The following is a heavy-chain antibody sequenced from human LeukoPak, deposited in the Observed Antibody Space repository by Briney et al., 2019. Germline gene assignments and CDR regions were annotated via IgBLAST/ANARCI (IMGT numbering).Heavy chain of an antibody. D-gene: IGHD2-2*02. CDR3: ARGLARYCSSTSCYKGWFDP. V-gene: IGHV4-34*01. CDR2: INHSGST. CDR1: GGSFSGYY. Sequence: SGTLSLTCAGYGGSFSGYYWSWIRQPPGKGLEWIGEINHSGSTNYNPSLKSRVTISVDTSKTQFSLKLSSVTAADTAVYYCARGLARYCSSTSCYKGWFDPWGQGTLVTVSS. J-gene: IGHJ5*02.